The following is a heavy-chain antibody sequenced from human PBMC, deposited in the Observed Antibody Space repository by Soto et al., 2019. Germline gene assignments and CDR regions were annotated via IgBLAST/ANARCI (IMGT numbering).Heavy chain of an antibody. CDR2: IYGGGTT. Sequence: EVQLVESGGGLIQPGGSLRLSCAASGFTVSSKYMTWVRQAPGKGLEWVSVIYGGGTTYYADSVKGRFTISRDNSKNTLYPQMNSLRAEYTAVYYCAQTTGWPGFDFWGQGTLVNVSS. CDR3: AQTTGWPGFDF. J-gene: IGHJ4*02. CDR1: GFTVSSKY. D-gene: IGHD6-19*01. V-gene: IGHV3-53*01.